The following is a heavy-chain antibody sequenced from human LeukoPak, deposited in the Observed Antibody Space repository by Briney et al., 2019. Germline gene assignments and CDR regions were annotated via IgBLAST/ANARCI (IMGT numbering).Heavy chain of an antibody. CDR2: INPNSGGT. CDR3: ARGGDDFWSGYYAYYFDY. J-gene: IGHJ4*02. CDR1: GYTFTGYY. V-gene: IGHV1-2*02. Sequence: ASVTVSCKASGYTFTGYYMHWVRQAPGQGLEWMGWINPNSGGTNCAQKFQGRVTMTRDTSISTAYMELSRLRSDDTAVYYCARGGDDFWSGYYAYYFDYWGQGTLVTVSS. D-gene: IGHD3-3*01.